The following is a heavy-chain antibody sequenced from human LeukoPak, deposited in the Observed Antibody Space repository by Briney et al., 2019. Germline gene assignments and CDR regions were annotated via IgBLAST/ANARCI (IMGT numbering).Heavy chain of an antibody. Sequence: ASVKVSCKVSGYTFTSYGISWVRQAPGPGLEWMGWISAYNGNTNYAQKLQGRVTMTTDTSTSTAYMELRSLRSDDTAVYYCARDKYCSSTSCYTGFDYWGQGTLVTVSS. CDR2: ISAYNGNT. V-gene: IGHV1-18*01. J-gene: IGHJ4*02. D-gene: IGHD2-2*02. CDR1: GYTFTSYG. CDR3: ARDKYCSSTSCYTGFDY.